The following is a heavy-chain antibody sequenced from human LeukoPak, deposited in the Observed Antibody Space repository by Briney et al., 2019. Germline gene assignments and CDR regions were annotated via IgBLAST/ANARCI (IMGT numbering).Heavy chain of an antibody. Sequence: GRSLRLSCAASGFTFSSYGMHWVRQAPGKGLEWVAVISYDGSNKYYADSVKGRFTISRDNSKNTLYLQMNSLRAEDTAVYYCAREMATIPLFDYWGQGTLVTVSS. J-gene: IGHJ4*02. CDR1: GFTFSSYG. V-gene: IGHV3-30*03. CDR3: AREMATIPLFDY. D-gene: IGHD5-24*01. CDR2: ISYDGSNK.